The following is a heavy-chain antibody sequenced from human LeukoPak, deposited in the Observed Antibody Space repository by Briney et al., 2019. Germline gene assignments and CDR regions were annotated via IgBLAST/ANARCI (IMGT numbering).Heavy chain of an antibody. V-gene: IGHV4-4*02. Sequence: SETLSLTCAVSGGSISSSNWWSWVRQPPGKGLEWIGEINHSGSTNYNPSLKSRVTISVDTSKNQFSLKLSSVTAADTAVYYCAGAGYYYYYGMDVWGQGTTVTVSS. CDR1: GGSISSSNW. CDR3: AGAGYYYYYGMDV. CDR2: INHSGST. J-gene: IGHJ6*02.